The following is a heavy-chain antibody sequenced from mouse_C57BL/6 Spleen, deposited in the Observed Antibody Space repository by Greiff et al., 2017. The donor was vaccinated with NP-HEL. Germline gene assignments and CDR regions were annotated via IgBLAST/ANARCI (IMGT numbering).Heavy chain of an antibody. CDR1: GYTFTSYW. J-gene: IGHJ4*01. Sequence: QVQLQQPGAELVKPGASVKLSCKASGYTFTSYWMHWVKQRPGQGLEWIGMIHPNSGSTNYNEKFKSKATLTVDKSSSTAYMQRSSLTSEDSAVYYCARSSYDAMDYWGQGTSVTVSS. D-gene: IGHD1-1*01. CDR3: ARSSYDAMDY. V-gene: IGHV1-64*01. CDR2: IHPNSGST.